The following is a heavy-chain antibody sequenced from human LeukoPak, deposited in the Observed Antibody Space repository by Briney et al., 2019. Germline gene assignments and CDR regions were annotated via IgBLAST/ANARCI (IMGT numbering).Heavy chain of an antibody. Sequence: GASVKVSCKASGYTFTSYDINWVRQATGQGLEWMGWMNPNSGNTGYAQKFQGRVTMTRNTSISTAYMELSSLRSEDTAVYYCARSLYCSGGSCYGWFDPWGQGTLVTVSS. V-gene: IGHV1-8*01. D-gene: IGHD2-15*01. CDR3: ARSLYCSGGSCYGWFDP. CDR2: MNPNSGNT. CDR1: GYTFTSYD. J-gene: IGHJ5*02.